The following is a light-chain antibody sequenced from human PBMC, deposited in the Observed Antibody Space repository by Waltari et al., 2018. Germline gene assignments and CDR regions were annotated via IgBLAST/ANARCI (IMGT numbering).Light chain of an antibody. CDR2: EAN. Sequence: QSALTQPASVSGSPGQSITISCTGTSSDIASYNLVSGYQQHPGKAPKLIIYEANKRPSGVSSRFSGSKSGNTASLTISGPQAEDEANYYCYAYAGTRGVFGTGTKVTVL. CDR3: YAYAGTRGV. J-gene: IGLJ1*01. CDR1: SSDIASYNL. V-gene: IGLV2-23*01.